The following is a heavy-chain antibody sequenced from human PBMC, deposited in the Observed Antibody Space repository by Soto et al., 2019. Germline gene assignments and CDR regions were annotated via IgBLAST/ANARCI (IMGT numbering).Heavy chain of an antibody. CDR3: ARHGASTGPDY. Sequence: SETLSLTCTVSGGSISSSSYYWGWIRQPPGKGLEWIGSIYYSGSTYYNPSLKSRVTISVDTSKNQFSLKLSSVTAADTAVYYCARHGASTGPDYWGQGTLVTVSS. CDR1: GGSISSSSYY. J-gene: IGHJ4*02. V-gene: IGHV4-39*01. CDR2: IYYSGST. D-gene: IGHD4-17*01.